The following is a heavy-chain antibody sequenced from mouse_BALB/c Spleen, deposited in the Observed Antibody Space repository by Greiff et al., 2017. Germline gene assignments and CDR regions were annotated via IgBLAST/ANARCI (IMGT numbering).Heavy chain of an antibody. CDR2: INPSTGYT. Sequence: VQGVESGAELAKPGASVKMSCKASGYTFTSYWMHWVKQRPGQGLEWIGYINPSTGYTEYNQKFKDKATLTADKSSSTAYMQLSSLTSEDSAVYYCARYRYDYAMDYWGQGTSVTVSS. CDR3: ARYRYDYAMDY. V-gene: IGHV1-7*01. CDR1: GYTFTSYW. J-gene: IGHJ4*01. D-gene: IGHD2-14*01.